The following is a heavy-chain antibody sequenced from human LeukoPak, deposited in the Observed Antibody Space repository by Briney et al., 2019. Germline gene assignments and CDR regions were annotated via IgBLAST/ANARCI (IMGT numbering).Heavy chain of an antibody. D-gene: IGHD3-3*01. V-gene: IGHV3-74*01. CDR1: GFTFSSYW. CDR2: INSDGSST. Sequence: GGSLRLFCAASGFTFSSYWMHWVRQAPGKGLVWVSRINSDGSSTSYADSVKGRFTTSRDNAKNTLYLQMNSLRAEDTAVYYCARENSYYDFWSGRTYYMDVWGKGTTVTVSS. CDR3: ARENSYYDFWSGRTYYMDV. J-gene: IGHJ6*03.